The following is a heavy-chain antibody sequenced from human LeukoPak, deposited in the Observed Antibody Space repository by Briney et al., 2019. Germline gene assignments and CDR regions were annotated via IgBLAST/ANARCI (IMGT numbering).Heavy chain of an antibody. CDR1: GFTFSSYA. CDR2: ISGSSDTT. D-gene: IGHD3-16*01. CDR3: AKRIGGVNSFDH. J-gene: IGHJ4*02. Sequence: GGSLRLSCAGSGFTFSSYAMSWVRQAPGKGLEWVSVISGSSDTTYYADSVKGRFIISRDNSKNTLYLQMNSLKAEDTAVYYCAKRIGGVNSFDHWGQGTLVTVSS. V-gene: IGHV3-23*01.